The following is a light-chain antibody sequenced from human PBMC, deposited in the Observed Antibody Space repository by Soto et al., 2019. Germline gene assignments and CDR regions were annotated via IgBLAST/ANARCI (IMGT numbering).Light chain of an antibody. CDR3: SSYAGSNNV. V-gene: IGLV2-8*01. CDR2: EVS. J-gene: IGLJ1*01. Sequence: QSVLTQPPSASGSPGQSVTISSTGTSIDVGGYNYVSWYQQHPGKAPKLMIYEVSKRPSGVPDRFSGSKSGNTASLTVSGLQAEDEADYYCSSYAGSNNVFGTGTKVTVL. CDR1: SIDVGGYNY.